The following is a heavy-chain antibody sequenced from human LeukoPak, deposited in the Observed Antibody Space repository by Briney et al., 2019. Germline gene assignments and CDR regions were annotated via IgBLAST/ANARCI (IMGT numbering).Heavy chain of an antibody. J-gene: IGHJ3*02. Sequence: GGSLRLSCAASGFTFSSCSMNWVRQAPGKGLKWVSYISSSSSTIYYADSVKGRFTISRDNAKNSLYLQMNSLRAEDTAVYYCARGSSGYYSPGWDIWGQGTMVTVSS. CDR2: ISSSSSTI. CDR3: ARGSSGYYSPGWDI. D-gene: IGHD3-22*01. CDR1: GFTFSSCS. V-gene: IGHV3-48*01.